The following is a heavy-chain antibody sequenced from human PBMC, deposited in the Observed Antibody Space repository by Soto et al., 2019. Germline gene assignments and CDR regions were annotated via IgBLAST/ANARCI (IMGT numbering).Heavy chain of an antibody. CDR1: GFTFSSYA. J-gene: IGHJ4*02. Sequence: GGSLRLSCAASGFTFSSYAMSWVRQAPGKGLEWVSAISGSGGSTYYADSVKGRFTISRDTSKSTLYLQMTSLRPDDTAVYYCATGANFYYDTSRYWGQGTLVTVSS. CDR2: ISGSGGST. V-gene: IGHV3-23*01. CDR3: ATGANFYYDTSRY. D-gene: IGHD3-22*01.